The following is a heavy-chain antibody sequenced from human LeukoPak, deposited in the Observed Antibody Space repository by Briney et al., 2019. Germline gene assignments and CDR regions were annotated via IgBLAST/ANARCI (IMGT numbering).Heavy chain of an antibody. CDR1: GFTFSSYS. CDR2: ISSSSGYI. J-gene: IGHJ4*02. V-gene: IGHV3-21*04. Sequence: PGGSLRLSCAASGFTFSSYSMNWVRQAPGKGLEWVSSISSSSGYIYYADSVKGRFTISRDNAKNSLYLQMNSLRAEDTAIYYCVRDRGTYRPIDYWGQGTLVTVSS. CDR3: VRDRGTYRPIDY. D-gene: IGHD1-26*01.